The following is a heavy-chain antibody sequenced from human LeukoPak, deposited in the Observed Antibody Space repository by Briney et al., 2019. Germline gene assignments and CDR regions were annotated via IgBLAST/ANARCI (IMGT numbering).Heavy chain of an antibody. Sequence: SETLSLTCTVSGGSISSYYWSWIRQPPGKGLEWIGYIYYSGSTNYSPSLKSRVTISVDTSKNQFSLKLSSVTAADTAVYYCAIGRIYCSGGSCYSDAFDIWGQGTMVTVSS. CDR2: IYYSGST. V-gene: IGHV4-59*01. J-gene: IGHJ3*02. CDR3: AIGRIYCSGGSCYSDAFDI. D-gene: IGHD2-15*01. CDR1: GGSISSYY.